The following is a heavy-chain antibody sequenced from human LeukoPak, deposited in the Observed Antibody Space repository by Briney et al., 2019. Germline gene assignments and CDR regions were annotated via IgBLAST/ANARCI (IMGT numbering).Heavy chain of an antibody. CDR1: GGSISGYY. D-gene: IGHD1-26*01. J-gene: IGHJ4*02. Sequence: PSETLSLTCTVSGGSISGYYWSWIRQPAGKGLEWIGHIYTSGRTNYSPSLKSRVTMSVDTSKNQFSLKLSSVTAADTAVYYCAKTGNQWELRLDYWGQGTLVTVSS. CDR3: AKTGNQWELRLDY. V-gene: IGHV4-4*07. CDR2: IYTSGRT.